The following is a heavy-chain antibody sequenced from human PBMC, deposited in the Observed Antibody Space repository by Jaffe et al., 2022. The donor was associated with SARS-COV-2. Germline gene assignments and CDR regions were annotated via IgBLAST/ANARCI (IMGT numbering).Heavy chain of an antibody. D-gene: IGHD3-3*01. CDR1: GFTFSSHW. Sequence: EVQLVESGGGLVQPGGSLRLSCAASGFTFSSHWMHWVRQAPGKGLVWVSRINSDGSSTTYADSVKGRFTISRDNAKNTLYLQMNSLRAEDTAVYYCARYPITISHGMDVWGQGTTVTVSS. CDR2: INSDGSST. CDR3: ARYPITISHGMDV. J-gene: IGHJ6*02. V-gene: IGHV3-74*01.